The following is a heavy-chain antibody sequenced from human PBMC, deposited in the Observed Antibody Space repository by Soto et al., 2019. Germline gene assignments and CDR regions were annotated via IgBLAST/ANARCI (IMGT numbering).Heavy chain of an antibody. CDR2: IYYSGST. J-gene: IGHJ4*02. V-gene: IGHV4-39*01. D-gene: IGHD2-21*01. CDR3: ASPGLIGHVASFGF. Sequence: PSETLSLTCTVSGGSISSSSYYWGWIRQPPGKGLEWIGSIYYSGSTYYNPSLKSRVTISVDTSKNQFSLKLSSVTAADTAVYYCASPGLIGHVASFGFWGQGTLVTVSS. CDR1: GGSISSSSYY.